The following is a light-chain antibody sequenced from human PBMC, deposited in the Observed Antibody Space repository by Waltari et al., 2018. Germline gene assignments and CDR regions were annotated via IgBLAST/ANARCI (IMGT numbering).Light chain of an antibody. CDR3: LLYYDGIRV. CDR2: GAR. V-gene: IGLV7-43*01. J-gene: IGLJ3*02. Sequence: QTVVTQEASLTVSPGRTVTLTCASSTGAVSDTNFPSWFQQRPGQAPRTLIYGARNKHSRPSDRFSGSLLGGKAALTISSVQPEDEADYFCLLYYDGIRVFGGGTKLTVL. CDR1: TGAVSDTNF.